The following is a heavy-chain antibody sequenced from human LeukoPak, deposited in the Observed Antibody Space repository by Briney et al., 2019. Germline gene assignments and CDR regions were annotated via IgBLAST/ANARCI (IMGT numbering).Heavy chain of an antibody. CDR3: AKGRRFGSGWTYYFEY. CDR1: GFTFSTYG. V-gene: IGHV3-23*01. D-gene: IGHD6-19*01. Sequence: GGTLRLSCAASGFTFSTYGMSWVRQAPGKGLEWVSAISGSGDRTYYADSVKGRFTISRDNSKNTLYLQMNSLRAEDTAVYYCAKGRRFGSGWTYYFEYWGQGTLVTVSS. J-gene: IGHJ4*02. CDR2: ISGSGDRT.